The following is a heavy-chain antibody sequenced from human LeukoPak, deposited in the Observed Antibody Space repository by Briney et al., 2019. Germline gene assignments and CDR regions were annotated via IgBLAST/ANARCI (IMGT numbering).Heavy chain of an antibody. CDR2: ISGDGGST. Sequence: HPGGSLRLSCVASGFTFDDYAMHWVRQAPGKGLEWVSLISGDGGSTYCADSVKGRFTISRDNSKNSLYLQMNSLRTEDTALYYCAKEPRLGDWIDYWGQGTLVTVSS. J-gene: IGHJ4*02. V-gene: IGHV3-43*02. D-gene: IGHD2-21*02. CDR1: GFTFDDYA. CDR3: AKEPRLGDWIDY.